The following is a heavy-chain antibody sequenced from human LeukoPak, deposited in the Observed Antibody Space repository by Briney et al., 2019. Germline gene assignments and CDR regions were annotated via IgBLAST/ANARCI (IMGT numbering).Heavy chain of an antibody. CDR1: GFTFSNAW. V-gene: IGHV3-15*01. J-gene: IGHJ4*02. CDR2: IKSKTDGGTT. CDR3: ARAGPSSSWHQFDY. D-gene: IGHD6-13*01. Sequence: GGSLRLSCAASGFTFSNAWMSWVRQAPGKGLDWVGRIKSKTDGGTTDYAAPVKGRFTISRDNSKNTLYLQMNRLRAEDTAVYYCARAGPSSSWHQFDYWGQGTLVTVSS.